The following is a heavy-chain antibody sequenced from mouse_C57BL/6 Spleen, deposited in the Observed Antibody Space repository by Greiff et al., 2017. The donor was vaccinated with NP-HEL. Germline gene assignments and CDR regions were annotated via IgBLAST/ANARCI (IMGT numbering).Heavy chain of an antibody. CDR3: ARGRESLFAY. CDR1: GYTFTDYY. D-gene: IGHD1-1*01. Sequence: QVQLKQSGAELVRPGASVKLSCKASGYTFTDYYINWVKQRPGQGLEWIARIYPGSGNTYYNEKFKGKATLTAEKSSSTAYMQLSSLTSEDSAVYFCARGRESLFAYWGQGTLVTVSA. CDR2: IYPGSGNT. V-gene: IGHV1-76*01. J-gene: IGHJ3*01.